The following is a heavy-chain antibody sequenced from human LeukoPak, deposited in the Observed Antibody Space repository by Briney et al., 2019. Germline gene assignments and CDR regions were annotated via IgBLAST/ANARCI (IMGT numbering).Heavy chain of an antibody. J-gene: IGHJ4*02. CDR1: GFTFSSYA. CDR2: ISGGGGRT. CDR3: AKGGVSVWSGSYY. Sequence: GGSLRLSCAASGFTFSSYAMSWVRQAPGKGLEWVSTISGGGGRTWYADSVKRRFTISRDNSKNTLYLQMNSLRAEDTAVYYCAKGGVSVWSGSYYWGQGILVTVSS. D-gene: IGHD1-26*01. V-gene: IGHV3-23*01.